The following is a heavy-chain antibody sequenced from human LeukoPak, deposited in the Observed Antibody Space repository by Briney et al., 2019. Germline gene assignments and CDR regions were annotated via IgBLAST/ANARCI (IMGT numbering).Heavy chain of an antibody. V-gene: IGHV1-24*01. CDR1: ENTLTELH. Sequence: ASVTVSCKVPENTLTELHMYRVRQTPGKGLEWMGGFGPDDTETVYAQKFQGRVTMTEDASTDTAYMQLSSLKSDDTAVYYCAADRKIVGTIGAYVFWGQGTLVTVSS. CDR3: AADRKIVGTIGAYVF. CDR2: FGPDDTET. D-gene: IGHD1-26*01. J-gene: IGHJ4*02.